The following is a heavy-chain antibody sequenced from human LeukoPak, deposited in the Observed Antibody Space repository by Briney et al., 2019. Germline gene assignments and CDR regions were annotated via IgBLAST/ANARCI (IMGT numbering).Heavy chain of an antibody. CDR3: AREFGISRAFEI. Sequence: GGSLRLSCAGSGFDFSDNYMAWIRQTPGKGLQRVSYISRGRDDKAYADSVKGRFTISRDSGKNSLYLQMNSLTAEDTAVYYCAREFGISRAFEIWGQGTMVTVSS. CDR2: ISRGRDDK. D-gene: IGHD3-10*01. CDR1: GFDFSDNY. J-gene: IGHJ3*02. V-gene: IGHV3-11*05.